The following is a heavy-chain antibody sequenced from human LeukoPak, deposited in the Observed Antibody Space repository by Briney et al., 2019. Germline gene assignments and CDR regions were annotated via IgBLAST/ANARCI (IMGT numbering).Heavy chain of an antibody. D-gene: IGHD3-3*01. CDR1: GYTFTSYG. V-gene: IGHV1-18*01. CDR2: ISAYNGNT. CDR3: ATSDDFWSGSGNDY. J-gene: IGHJ4*02. Sequence: GASVKVSCKASGYTFTSYGISWVRQAPGQGLEWMGWISAYNGNTNYAQKLQGRVTMTTDTSTSTAYMELRSLRSDDTAVYYCATSDDFWSGSGNDYWGQGTLVTVSS.